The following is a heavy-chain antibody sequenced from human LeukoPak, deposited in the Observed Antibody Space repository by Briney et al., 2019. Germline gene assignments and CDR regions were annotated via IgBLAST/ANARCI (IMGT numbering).Heavy chain of an antibody. Sequence: GGSLRLSCAASGFTFSSYAMSWVRQAPGKGLEWVSAISGSGGSTYYADSVKGRFTISRDNSKNTLYLQMNSLRAEDTAVYYCAKLFTIFGVVTPTQQNWFDPWGQGTLVTVSS. CDR1: GFTFSSYA. D-gene: IGHD3-3*01. J-gene: IGHJ5*02. CDR3: AKLFTIFGVVTPTQQNWFDP. V-gene: IGHV3-23*01. CDR2: ISGSGGST.